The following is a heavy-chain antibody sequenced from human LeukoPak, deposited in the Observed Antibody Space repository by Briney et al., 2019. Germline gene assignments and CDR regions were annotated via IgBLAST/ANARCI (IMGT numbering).Heavy chain of an antibody. CDR2: IIPIFGTA. D-gene: IGHD3-10*01. V-gene: IGHV1-69*13. Sequence: SVKVSCKASGGTFSSYAISWVRQAPGQGLEWMGGIIPIFGTANYAQKFQGRVTITADESTSTAYMELSSLRSEDTAVYYCARGRSVVRGVTSLISGMDVWGQGTTVTVSS. CDR1: GGTFSSYA. J-gene: IGHJ6*02. CDR3: ARGRSVVRGVTSLISGMDV.